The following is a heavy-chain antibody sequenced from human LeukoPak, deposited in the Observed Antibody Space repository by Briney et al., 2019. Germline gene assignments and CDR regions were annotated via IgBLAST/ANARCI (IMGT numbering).Heavy chain of an antibody. Sequence: GGSLRLSCGGSGFLFSGSVMYWVRQASGRGLEWVGRIRSKAKSYATAYAASVKGRFTISRDDSKNTLYLQMNSLKTEDTAVYYCTTGLPVEDGHDYWGQGTLVTVSS. CDR1: GFLFSGSV. J-gene: IGHJ4*02. V-gene: IGHV3-73*01. CDR3: TTGLPVEDGHDY. D-gene: IGHD5-18*01. CDR2: IRSKAKSYAT.